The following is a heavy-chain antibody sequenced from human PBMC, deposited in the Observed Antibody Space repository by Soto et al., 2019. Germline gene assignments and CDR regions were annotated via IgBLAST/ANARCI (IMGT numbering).Heavy chain of an antibody. Sequence: QITLKESGPTLVKPTQTLTLTCTFSGFSLSTSGVGVGWIRQPPRKALEWLALIYWDDDKRYSPSLKSRLTITKDTYKNQVVLTMTNMDPVDTATYYCAHIPIPRWLLVYWGQGTLVTVSS. CDR3: AHIPIPRWLLVY. D-gene: IGHD5-18*01. CDR1: GFSLSTSGVG. CDR2: IYWDDDK. V-gene: IGHV2-5*02. J-gene: IGHJ4*02.